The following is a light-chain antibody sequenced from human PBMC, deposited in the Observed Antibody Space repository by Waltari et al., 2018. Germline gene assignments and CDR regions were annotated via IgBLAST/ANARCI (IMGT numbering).Light chain of an antibody. CDR3: SSYISSDTLEL. CDR1: SSDVGGYNY. CDR2: YVS. Sequence: QSALTQPASVSGSPGQSITIPCTGTSSDVGGYNYVSWYQQHPGKAPKLMIYYVSNRPSGVSNRFSGSKSGNTASLTISGLQAEDEAHYYCSSYISSDTLELFGGGTSLTV. V-gene: IGLV2-14*03. J-gene: IGLJ2*01.